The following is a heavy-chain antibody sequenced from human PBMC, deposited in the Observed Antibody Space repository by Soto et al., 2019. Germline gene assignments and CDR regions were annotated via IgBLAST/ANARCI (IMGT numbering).Heavy chain of an antibody. J-gene: IGHJ6*02. D-gene: IGHD3-10*01. CDR2: IKSKTDGGTT. Sequence: GGSLRLSCAASGFTFRNAWMSWVRQAPGKGLEGVGRIKSKTDGGTTDYAAPVKGRFTISRDDSKNTLYLEMNSLKTEDTAVYYCTXDFCYYGSGSLYYGMDVWGQGTTVTVSS. CDR3: TXDFCYYGSGSLYYGMDV. V-gene: IGHV3-15*01. CDR1: GFTFRNAW.